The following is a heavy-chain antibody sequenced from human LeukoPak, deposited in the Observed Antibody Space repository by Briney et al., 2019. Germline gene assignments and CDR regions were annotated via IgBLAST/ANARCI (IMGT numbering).Heavy chain of an antibody. J-gene: IGHJ4*02. CDR3: ARDYSGSGYELDY. Sequence: TSETLSLTCSVSGGSMNSYYWSWIRQSPGKGLEWVSSISSSSNHVYTADSLKGRFTISRDNAKNSLYLQMSSLRAEDTAVYYCARDYSGSGYELDYWGQGTLVTVSS. D-gene: IGHD5-12*01. CDR1: GGSMNSYY. CDR2: ISSSSNHV. V-gene: IGHV3-21*01.